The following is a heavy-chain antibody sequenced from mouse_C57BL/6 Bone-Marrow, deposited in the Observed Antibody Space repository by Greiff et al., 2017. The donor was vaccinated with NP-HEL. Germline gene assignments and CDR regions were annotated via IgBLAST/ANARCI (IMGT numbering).Heavy chain of an antibody. CDR3: ARSLLYYPFAY. Sequence: EVQLQQSGPGLVKPGASVKMSCKASGYTFTDYNMHWVKQSHGMSLEWIGYINPNNGGTSYNQKFKGKATLTVNKSSSTAYMELRSLTSEDSAVYYCARSLLYYPFAYWGQGTLVTVSA. CDR1: GYTFTDYN. CDR2: INPNNGGT. V-gene: IGHV1-22*01. J-gene: IGHJ3*01. D-gene: IGHD1-1*01.